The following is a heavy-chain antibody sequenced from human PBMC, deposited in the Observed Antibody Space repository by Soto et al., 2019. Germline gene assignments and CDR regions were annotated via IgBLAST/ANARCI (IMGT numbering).Heavy chain of an antibody. CDR1: GYTFTGYF. J-gene: IGHJ5*02. CDR3: AIGPRDDYGDSGP. CDR2: INPYSGGA. D-gene: IGHD4-17*01. V-gene: IGHV1-2*02. Sequence: ASVKVSCKASGYTFTGYFMHWVRQAPGQGLEWMGWINPYSGGADYAQSFQGRVTMTRDTSISTVYMELSRLRFDDTAVYYCAIGPRDDYGDSGPWGQGTLVTVSS.